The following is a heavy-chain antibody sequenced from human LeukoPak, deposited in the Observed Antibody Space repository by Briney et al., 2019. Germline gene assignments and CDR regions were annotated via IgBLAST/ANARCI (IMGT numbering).Heavy chain of an antibody. D-gene: IGHD6-6*01. V-gene: IGHV1-2*02. CDR3: ARAYSSSFHAPLRY. CDR2: INPNTGDT. CDR1: GYTLTGYY. J-gene: IGHJ4*02. Sequence: ASVKVSCKASGYTLTGYYMHWVRQAPGQGLEWMGWINPNTGDTDYVQNFQGRVTMTRDTSISTAYMELSRLRSDDTAVYYCARAYSSSFHAPLRYWGQGTLVTVSS.